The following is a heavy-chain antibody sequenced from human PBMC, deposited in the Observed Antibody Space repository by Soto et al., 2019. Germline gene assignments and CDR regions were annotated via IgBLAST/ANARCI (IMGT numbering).Heavy chain of an antibody. CDR2: IYYSGST. CDR3: ARPHGGSSGWDNWFDP. D-gene: IGHD6-25*01. CDR1: GGSISSYY. Sequence: TSETLSLTCTVSGGSISSYYWSWIRQPPGKGLEWIGYIYYSGSTNYNPSLKSRVTISVDTSKNQFSLKLSSVTAADTAVYYCARPHGGSSGWDNWFDPRGQGTLVTVSS. V-gene: IGHV4-59*01. J-gene: IGHJ5*02.